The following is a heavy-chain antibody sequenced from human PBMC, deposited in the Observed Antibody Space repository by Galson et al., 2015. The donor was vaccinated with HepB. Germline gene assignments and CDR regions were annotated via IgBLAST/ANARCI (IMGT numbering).Heavy chain of an antibody. J-gene: IGHJ4*02. Sequence: SLRLSCAASGFTFSDYYMSWIRQATGKGLEWVSYISSSSSYTNYADSVKGRFTISRDNAKNSLYLQMNSLRAEDTAVYYCARDYYDSSGYPFALDYWGQGTLVTVSS. V-gene: IGHV3-11*06. CDR3: ARDYYDSSGYPFALDY. CDR1: GFTFSDYY. CDR2: ISSSSSYT. D-gene: IGHD3-22*01.